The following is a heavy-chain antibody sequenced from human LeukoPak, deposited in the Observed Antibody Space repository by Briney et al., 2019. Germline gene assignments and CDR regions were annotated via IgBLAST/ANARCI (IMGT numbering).Heavy chain of an antibody. V-gene: IGHV1-69*13. CDR2: IIPIFGTA. Sequence: SVKVSCKASGGTFSSYAISWVRQAPGQGLEWMGGIIPIFGTASYAQKFQGRVTITADESTSTAYMELSSLRSEDTAVYYCARLIPTYIAAAGTSAFDIWGQGTMVTVSS. CDR1: GGTFSSYA. D-gene: IGHD6-13*01. CDR3: ARLIPTYIAAAGTSAFDI. J-gene: IGHJ3*02.